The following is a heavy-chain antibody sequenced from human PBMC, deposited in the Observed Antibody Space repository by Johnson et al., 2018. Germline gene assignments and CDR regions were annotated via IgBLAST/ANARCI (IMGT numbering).Heavy chain of an antibody. CDR3: ARVTSYYYGMDV. J-gene: IGHJ6*02. Sequence: VQLLESGGGVVQPGRSLRLSCAASGFTFSSYGMHRVRQAPGKGLEWVAVIWYDGSNKYYADSVKGRFTISRDNSKNTLYLQMNSLRAEDTAVYYCARVTSYYYGMDVWGQGTTVTVSS. V-gene: IGHV3-33*01. CDR1: GFTFSSYG. CDR2: IWYDGSNK.